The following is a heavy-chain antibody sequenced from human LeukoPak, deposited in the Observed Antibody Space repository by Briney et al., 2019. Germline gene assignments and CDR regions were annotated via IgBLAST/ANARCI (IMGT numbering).Heavy chain of an antibody. CDR3: ARAPTNRYCSGGSCYSGTDY. V-gene: IGHV3-30*02. CDR1: GFTFSSYG. J-gene: IGHJ4*02. D-gene: IGHD2-15*01. Sequence: PGGSLRLSCAASGFTFSSYGMHWVRQAPGKGLEWVAFIRYDGSNKYYADSVKGRFTISRDNSKNTLYLQMNSLRAEDTAVYYCARAPTNRYCSGGSCYSGTDYWGQGTLVTVSS. CDR2: IRYDGSNK.